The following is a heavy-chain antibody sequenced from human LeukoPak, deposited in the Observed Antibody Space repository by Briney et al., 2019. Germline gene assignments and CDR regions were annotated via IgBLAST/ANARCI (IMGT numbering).Heavy chain of an antibody. CDR1: GYTFTGYY. CDR3: ARDSSSSNAFDI. Sequence: ASVKVSCKASGYTFTGYYIHWVRQAPGQGLEWMGWINPNSGGTNYAQKFQGRVTMTRDTSISTAYMELSRLRSDDTALYYCARDSSSSNAFDIWGQGTMVTVSS. J-gene: IGHJ3*02. V-gene: IGHV1-2*02. D-gene: IGHD6-13*01. CDR2: INPNSGGT.